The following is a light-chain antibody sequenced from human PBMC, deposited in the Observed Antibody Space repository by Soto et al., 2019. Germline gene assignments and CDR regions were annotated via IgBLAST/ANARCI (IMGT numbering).Light chain of an antibody. Sequence: DIQMTQFPPTLSASIGDRVTITCRASQTISSSLAWYQQQPGKAPKLLIYKASTLETGVPSRFSGSASGTEFTLTISSLQPDDFATYYCQQYDSYSPYTFGQGTRLEIK. CDR3: QQYDSYSPYT. CDR2: KAS. CDR1: QTISSS. V-gene: IGKV1-5*03. J-gene: IGKJ2*01.